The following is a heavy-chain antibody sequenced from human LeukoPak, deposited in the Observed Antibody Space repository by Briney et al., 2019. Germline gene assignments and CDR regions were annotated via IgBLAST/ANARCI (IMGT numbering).Heavy chain of an antibody. Sequence: ASVKVSCKASGYTFTSYDINWVRQATGQGLEWMGWMNPNSGNTGYAQKFQGRVTMTRNTSISTAYMELSSLRAEDTAVYYCAREGIAVAGRLVPNWFDPWGQGTLVTVSS. CDR1: GYTFTSYD. J-gene: IGHJ5*02. CDR2: MNPNSGNT. CDR3: AREGIAVAGRLVPNWFDP. D-gene: IGHD6-19*01. V-gene: IGHV1-8*01.